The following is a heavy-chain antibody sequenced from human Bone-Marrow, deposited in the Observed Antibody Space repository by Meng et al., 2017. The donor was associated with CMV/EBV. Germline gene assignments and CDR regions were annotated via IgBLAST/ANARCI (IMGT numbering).Heavy chain of an antibody. Sequence: SETLSLTCTVSGGSISSSSYYWGWIRQPPGKGLEWIGYIYYSGSTNYNPSLKSRVTISVDTSKNQFSLKLSSVTAADTAVYYCARAGNLDWLRWGQGTLVTVSS. CDR3: ARAGNLDWLR. CDR1: GGSISSSSYY. CDR2: IYYSGST. V-gene: IGHV4-61*05. J-gene: IGHJ4*02. D-gene: IGHD3-9*01.